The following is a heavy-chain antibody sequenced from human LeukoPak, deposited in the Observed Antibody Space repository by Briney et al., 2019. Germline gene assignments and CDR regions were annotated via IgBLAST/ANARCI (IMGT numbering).Heavy chain of an antibody. J-gene: IGHJ4*02. V-gene: IGHV3-30*02. Sequence: GGSLRLSCAASGFTFSSYGMHWVRQAPGKGLEWVAFIRYDGSNKYYADSVKGRFTISRDNSKNTLYLQMNSLGAEDTAVYYCAKDIFQLAPPLDYWGQGTLVTVSS. CDR2: IRYDGSNK. CDR3: AKDIFQLAPPLDY. D-gene: IGHD2-2*01. CDR1: GFTFSSYG.